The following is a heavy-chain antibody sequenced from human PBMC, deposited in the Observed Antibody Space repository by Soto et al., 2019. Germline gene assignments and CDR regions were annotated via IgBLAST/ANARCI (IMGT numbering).Heavy chain of an antibody. CDR1: GFTFSSYD. V-gene: IGHV3-23*01. CDR2: ISGSGGST. Sequence: GSLRLSCAASGFTFSSYDMHWVRQATGKGLEWVSAISGSGGSTYYADSVKGRFTISRDNSKNTLYLQMNSLRAEDTAVYYCAKYWQLALYFDYWGQGTLVTVSS. CDR3: AKYWQLALYFDY. D-gene: IGHD6-6*01. J-gene: IGHJ4*02.